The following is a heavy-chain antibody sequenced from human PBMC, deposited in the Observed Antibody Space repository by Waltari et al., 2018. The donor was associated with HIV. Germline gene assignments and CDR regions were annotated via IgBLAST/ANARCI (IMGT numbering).Heavy chain of an antibody. V-gene: IGHV1-2*06. Sequence: QVQLVQSGAEVKKPGASVKVSCKASGYTFTGYYMHWVRQAPGQGLEWMGRINPNSGGTNYAQKLQGRVTMTRDTSISTAYMELSRLRSDDTAVYYCARCVWDYDYVWGSYRYWFDYWGQGTLVTVSS. CDR2: INPNSGGT. D-gene: IGHD3-16*02. J-gene: IGHJ4*02. CDR1: GYTFTGYY. CDR3: ARCVWDYDYVWGSYRYWFDY.